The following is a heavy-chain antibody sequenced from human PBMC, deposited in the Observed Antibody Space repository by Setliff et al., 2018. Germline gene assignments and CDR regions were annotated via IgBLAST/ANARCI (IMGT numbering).Heavy chain of an antibody. D-gene: IGHD2-2*01. CDR2: IYHSGSS. CDR3: ARGRMQGSCSGPSCTYDPFDI. V-gene: IGHV4-39*07. Sequence: SETLSLTCTVSGGSISSMSYYWGWIRQPPGKGLEWIGSIYHSGSSYYNSSLRSRVTISVDTSKNQFSLILRSVTAADTAVYYCARGRMQGSCSGPSCTYDPFDIWGQGTPVTVSS. CDR1: GGSISSMSYY. J-gene: IGHJ3*02.